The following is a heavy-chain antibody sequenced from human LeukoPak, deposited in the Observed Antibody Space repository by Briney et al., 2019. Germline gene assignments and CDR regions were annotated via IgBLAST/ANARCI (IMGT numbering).Heavy chain of an antibody. CDR3: ATNTPYYYDSSGYRIDY. V-gene: IGHV1-69*13. J-gene: IGHJ4*02. Sequence: GASVTVSCKASGGTFSSYAISWVRQAPGQGLEWMGGIIPIFGTANYAQKFQGRVTITADESTSTAYMELSSLRSEDTAVYYCATNTPYYYDSSGYRIDYWGQGTLVTVSS. CDR1: GGTFSSYA. D-gene: IGHD3-22*01. CDR2: IIPIFGTA.